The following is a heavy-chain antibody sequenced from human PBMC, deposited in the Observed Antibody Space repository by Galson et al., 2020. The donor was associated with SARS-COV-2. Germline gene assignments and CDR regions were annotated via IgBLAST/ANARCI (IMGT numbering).Heavy chain of an antibody. Sequence: ETLSLTCAVHGASFFNGSHWTWIRQTPGKGLEYIGEINDSGGTNYNPSLKSRVTISFDTSKNQLSLRLTSVTVADTAVYYCAALKVAAPNWFDPWGQGTLVTVSS. CDR3: AALKVAAPNWFDP. CDR1: GASFFNGSH. CDR2: INDSGGT. J-gene: IGHJ5*02. V-gene: IGHV4-34*01.